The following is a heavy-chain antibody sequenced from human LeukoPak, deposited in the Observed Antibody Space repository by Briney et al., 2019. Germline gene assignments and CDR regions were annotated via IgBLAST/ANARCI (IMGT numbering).Heavy chain of an antibody. CDR1: DSSITSDFY. D-gene: IGHD6-13*01. CDR2: FYNSGKT. J-gene: IGHJ4*02. V-gene: IGHV4-38-2*02. CDR3: ATRGGGRGIAAAGDFDY. Sequence: SETLSLTCTVSDSSITSDFYWGWLRQPPGKGLEWIGGFYNSGKTYYKPSLESRVTISMDTSKKQFSLKVSSVTAADTAVYYCATRGGGRGIAAAGDFDYWGQGILVTVSS.